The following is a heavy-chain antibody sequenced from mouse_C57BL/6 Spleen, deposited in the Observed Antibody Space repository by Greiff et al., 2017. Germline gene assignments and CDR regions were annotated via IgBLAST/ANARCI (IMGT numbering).Heavy chain of an antibody. CDR2: ISSGSSTI. J-gene: IGHJ2*01. CDR3: AREIDYYGSSFDY. Sequence: VESGGGLVKPGGSLKLSCAASGFTFSDYGMHWVRQAPEKGLEWVAYISSGSSTIYYADTVKGRFTISRDNAKNTLFLQMTSLRSEDTAMYYCAREIDYYGSSFDYWGQGTTLTVSS. V-gene: IGHV5-17*01. CDR1: GFTFSDYG. D-gene: IGHD1-1*01.